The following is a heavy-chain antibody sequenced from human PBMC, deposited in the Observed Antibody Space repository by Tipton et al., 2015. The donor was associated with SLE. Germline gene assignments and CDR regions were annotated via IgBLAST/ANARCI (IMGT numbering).Heavy chain of an antibody. CDR1: GDSITSDNHF. V-gene: IGHV4-61*02. CDR3: ARTVGSHRNYYFDY. Sequence: TLSLTCTVAGDSITSDNHFWSWIRQPAGKGLEWIGRIYTSGSTNYNPSLKNRVTISVDTSKNQFSLKLSSVTAADTAVYYCARTVGSHRNYYFDYWGQGTLVTVSP. J-gene: IGHJ4*02. D-gene: IGHD1-26*01. CDR2: IYTSGST.